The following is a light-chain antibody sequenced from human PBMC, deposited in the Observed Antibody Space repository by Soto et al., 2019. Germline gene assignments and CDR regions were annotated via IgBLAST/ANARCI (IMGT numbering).Light chain of an antibody. CDR2: DES. V-gene: IGKV1-39*01. CDR3: QQNYITPPFT. Sequence: DIQMTQSPSSLSASVGDRVTITCRASQTLFTYLNWYQHKPGKAPKLLVYDESTLQSGVPSRFSASGSGTDFTLTISNMQPEDFATYYCQQNYITPPFTFGGGTKVE. J-gene: IGKJ4*01. CDR1: QTLFTY.